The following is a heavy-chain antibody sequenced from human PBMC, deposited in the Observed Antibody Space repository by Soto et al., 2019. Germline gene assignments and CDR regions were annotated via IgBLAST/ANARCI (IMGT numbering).Heavy chain of an antibody. CDR1: GYTFTSYG. J-gene: IGHJ4*02. D-gene: IGHD4-4*01. Sequence: ASVKVSCKASGYTFTSYGISWVRQAPGQGLEWMGWIMACIGITNYAQKLQGRVTITADKSTSTAYMELRSLRSEDTAVYYCARDKASTFDYWGQGTLVTVSS. V-gene: IGHV1-18*01. CDR2: IMACIGIT. CDR3: ARDKASTFDY.